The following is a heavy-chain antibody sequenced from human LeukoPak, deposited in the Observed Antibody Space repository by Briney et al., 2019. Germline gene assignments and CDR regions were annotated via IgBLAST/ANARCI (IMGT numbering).Heavy chain of an antibody. CDR1: GYSFTSYW. CDR2: IYPGDSDT. V-gene: IGHV5-51*01. Sequence: GESLKISCQGSGYSFTSYWIGWVRQLPGKGLEWMGIIYPGDSDTRYSPSFQGQVTISADKSISTAYLQWSSLKASDTAMYYCARSGIAVPDTWDWFDPWGQGTLVTVSS. J-gene: IGHJ5*02. D-gene: IGHD6-19*01. CDR3: ARSGIAVPDTWDWFDP.